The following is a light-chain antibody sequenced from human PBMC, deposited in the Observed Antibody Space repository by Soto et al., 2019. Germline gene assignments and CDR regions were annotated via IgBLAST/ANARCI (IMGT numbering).Light chain of an antibody. V-gene: IGLV2-14*01. CDR3: SSYTSRRTQV. Sequence: QSVLTQPASVSGSPGQSIAISCTGSGSDVGGYNYVSWYQQHPGKAPKLIIYEVSNRPSGVSNRFSGSKSGNTASLTISGLQAEDEADYYCSSYTSRRTQVFGTGTKVTVL. J-gene: IGLJ1*01. CDR1: GSDVGGYNY. CDR2: EVS.